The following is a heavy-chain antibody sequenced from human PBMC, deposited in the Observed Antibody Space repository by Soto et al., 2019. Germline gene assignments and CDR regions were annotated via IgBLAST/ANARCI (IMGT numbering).Heavy chain of an antibody. V-gene: IGHV3-23*01. CDR2: ISGSAGST. D-gene: IGHD3-10*01. CDR3: AKDMWFGELLSHYYYYGMDV. J-gene: IGHJ6*02. Sequence: GGSLRLSCAASGFNFSDYAMNWVRQAPGKGLEWVSSISGSAGSTFFADSLKGRFTISRDNSKNTLYLQMNSLRAEDTAVYYCAKDMWFGELLSHYYYYGMDVWGQGTTVTVSS. CDR1: GFNFSDYA.